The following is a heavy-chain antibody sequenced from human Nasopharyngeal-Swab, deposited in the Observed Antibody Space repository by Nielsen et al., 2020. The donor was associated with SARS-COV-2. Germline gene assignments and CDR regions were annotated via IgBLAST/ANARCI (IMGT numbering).Heavy chain of an antibody. D-gene: IGHD3-10*01. CDR1: GFTFNNYA. J-gene: IGHJ6*02. CDR2: ISGSGGST. Sequence: GESLKISCAASGFTFNNYAMSWVRQAPGKGLEWVSAISGSGGSTYYADSVKGRFTISRDNSKNTLYLQMNSLRAEDTAVYYCAKDIKAYGSYYYYYGMDVWGQGTTVTVSS. V-gene: IGHV3-23*01. CDR3: AKDIKAYGSYYYYYGMDV.